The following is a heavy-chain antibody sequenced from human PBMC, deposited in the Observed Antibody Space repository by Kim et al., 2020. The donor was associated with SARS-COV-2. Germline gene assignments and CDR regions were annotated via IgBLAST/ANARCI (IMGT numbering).Heavy chain of an antibody. CDR2: ISSSSSYI. Sequence: GGSLRLSCAASGFTFSSYSMNWVRQAPGKGLEWVSSISSSSSYIYYADSVKGRFTISRDNAKNSLYLQMNSLRAEDTAVYYCAREGSSSWDDAFDIWGQGTMVTVSS. CDR1: GFTFSSYS. CDR3: AREGSSSWDDAFDI. D-gene: IGHD6-13*01. J-gene: IGHJ3*02. V-gene: IGHV3-21*04.